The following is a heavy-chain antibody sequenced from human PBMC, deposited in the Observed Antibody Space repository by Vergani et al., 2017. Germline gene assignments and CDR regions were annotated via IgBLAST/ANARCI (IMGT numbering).Heavy chain of an antibody. CDR1: GDSVISTDYH. Sequence: QVQLQESGPGLVKPSETPFLTCTVSGDSVISTDYHWGWIRQPPGKGLEWIGSMDYSGSTSYNPSLESRISISFETPKNQFSLRLTSVTAADTAVYYCASKRGACRSAYCHSYDFWGPGTLVGVSS. CDR3: ASKRGACRSAYCHSYDF. V-gene: IGHV4-39*01. J-gene: IGHJ4*02. D-gene: IGHD3-16*01. CDR2: MDYSGST.